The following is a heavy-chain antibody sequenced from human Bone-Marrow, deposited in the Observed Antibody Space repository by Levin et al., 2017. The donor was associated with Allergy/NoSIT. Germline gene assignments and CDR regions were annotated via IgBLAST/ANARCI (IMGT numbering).Heavy chain of an antibody. CDR3: TTDLGGWGIGVSEVYYFDY. V-gene: IGHV3-15*01. J-gene: IGHJ4*02. CDR1: GFTFSNAW. D-gene: IGHD3-16*01. Sequence: PGGSLRLSCAASGFTFSNAWMSWVRQAPGKGLEWVGRIKSKTDGGTTDYAAPVKGRFTISRDDSKNTLYLQMNSLKTEDTAVYYCTTDLGGWGIGVSEVYYFDYWGQGTLVTVSS. CDR2: IKSKTDGGTT.